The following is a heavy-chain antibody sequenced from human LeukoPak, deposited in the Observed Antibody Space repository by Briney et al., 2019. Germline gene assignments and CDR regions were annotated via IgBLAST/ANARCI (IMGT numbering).Heavy chain of an antibody. CDR1: GYTFTSYY. Sequence: ASVKVSCKASGYTFTSYYMHWVRQAPGQGLEWMGIINPSGGSTSYAQKFQGRVTMTRDTSISTAYMELSSLRSDDTAVYYCARESNTYYYGSGSHDAFDFWGQGTMVTVSS. CDR3: ARESNTYYYGSGSHDAFDF. CDR2: INPSGGST. V-gene: IGHV1-46*01. D-gene: IGHD3-10*01. J-gene: IGHJ3*01.